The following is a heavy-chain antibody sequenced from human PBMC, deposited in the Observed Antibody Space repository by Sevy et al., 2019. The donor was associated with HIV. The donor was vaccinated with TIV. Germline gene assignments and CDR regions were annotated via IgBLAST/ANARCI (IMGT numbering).Heavy chain of an antibody. Sequence: ASVKVSCKASGYTFTSYDINWVRQATGQGLEWMGWMNPNSGNTGYAQKFQGRVTMTRNTSISTAYMELRSLRSEDTAVYYCARTFLAAAGGFDYWGQGTLVTVSS. D-gene: IGHD6-13*01. V-gene: IGHV1-8*01. CDR3: ARTFLAAAGGFDY. CDR1: GYTFTSYD. CDR2: MNPNSGNT. J-gene: IGHJ4*02.